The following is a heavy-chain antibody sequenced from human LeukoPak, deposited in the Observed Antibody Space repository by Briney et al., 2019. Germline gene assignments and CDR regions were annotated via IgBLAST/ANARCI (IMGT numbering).Heavy chain of an antibody. CDR2: ISGSGGST. Sequence: PPGGSLRLSCAASGFTFSSYAMSWVRQAPGKGLEWVSAISGSGGSTYYADSVKGRFTISRDNAKNSLYLQMNSLRDEDTAVYYCARDHCRYSYEGSGECAYWYFDLWGRGTLVTVSS. D-gene: IGHD3-22*01. CDR1: GFTFSSYA. V-gene: IGHV3-23*01. J-gene: IGHJ2*01. CDR3: ARDHCRYSYEGSGECAYWYFDL.